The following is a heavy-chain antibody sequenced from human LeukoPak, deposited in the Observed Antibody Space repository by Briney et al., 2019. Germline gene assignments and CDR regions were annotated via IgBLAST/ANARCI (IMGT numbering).Heavy chain of an antibody. V-gene: IGHV3-15*01. D-gene: IGHD6-13*01. CDR2: IKSKTDGGTT. CDR1: GFTFSNAW. CDR3: TTDSSWLYFDY. Sequence: PGGSPRLSCAASGFTFSNAWMSWVRQAPGKGLEWVGRIKSKTDGGTTDYAAPVKGRFTISRDDSKNTLYLQMNSLKTEDTAVYYCTTDSSWLYFDYWGQGTLVTVSS. J-gene: IGHJ4*02.